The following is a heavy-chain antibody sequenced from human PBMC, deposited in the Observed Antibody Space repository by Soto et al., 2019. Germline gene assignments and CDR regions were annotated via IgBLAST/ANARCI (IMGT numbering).Heavy chain of an antibody. CDR1: GFTFSSYA. CDR2: ISGSGGST. V-gene: IGHV3-23*01. CDR3: AVIVGATTLGC. J-gene: IGHJ4*02. D-gene: IGHD1-26*01. Sequence: EVQLLESGGGLVQPGGSLRLSCAASGFTFSSYAMSWVRQAPGKGPEWVSAISGSGGSTYYADSVKGRFTISRDNSKNTLYLQMNSLRAEDTAVYYCAVIVGATTLGCRGQGTLVTVSS.